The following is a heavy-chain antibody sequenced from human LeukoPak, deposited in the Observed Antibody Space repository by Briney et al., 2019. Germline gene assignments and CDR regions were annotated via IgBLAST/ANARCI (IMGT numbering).Heavy chain of an antibody. Sequence: PSETLSLTCTVSGGSISSSSYYWGWIRQPPGKGLEWIGSIYYSGSTYYNPSLKSRVTISVDTPKNQFSLKLSSVTAADTAVYYCARRLDYYYGMDVWGQGTTVTVSS. CDR1: GGSISSSSYY. CDR3: ARRLDYYYGMDV. V-gene: IGHV4-39*01. J-gene: IGHJ6*02. CDR2: IYYSGST.